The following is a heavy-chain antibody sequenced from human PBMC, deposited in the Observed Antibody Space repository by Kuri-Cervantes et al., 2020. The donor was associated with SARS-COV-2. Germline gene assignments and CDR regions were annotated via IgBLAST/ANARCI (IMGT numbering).Heavy chain of an antibody. V-gene: IGHV1-69*10. CDR2: VIPILGIP. CDR1: GYTFTSYG. D-gene: IGHD2-15*01. CDR3: AKRIFSAGLFYYYGMDV. Sequence: SVKVSCKASGYTFTSYGISWVRQAPGQGLEWMGWVIPILGIPNYAQNFQGRVTITADRSTNTAYMELSSLRVEDTAVYYCAKRIFSAGLFYYYGMDVWGQGTTVTVSS. J-gene: IGHJ6*02.